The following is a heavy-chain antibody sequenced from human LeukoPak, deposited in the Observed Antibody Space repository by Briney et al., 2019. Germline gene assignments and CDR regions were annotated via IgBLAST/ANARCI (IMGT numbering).Heavy chain of an antibody. V-gene: IGHV3-23*01. CDR1: GFTFSSYA. CDR3: AKVPAATYYYYMDV. J-gene: IGHJ6*03. CDR2: ISGSGGST. Sequence: PGGSLRLSCAASGFTFSSYAMSWVRQAPGKGLEWVSAISGSGGSTYYADSVKGRFTISRDNSKKTLYLQMNSLRAEDTAVYYCAKVPAATYYYYMDVWGKGTTVTVSS. D-gene: IGHD2-2*01.